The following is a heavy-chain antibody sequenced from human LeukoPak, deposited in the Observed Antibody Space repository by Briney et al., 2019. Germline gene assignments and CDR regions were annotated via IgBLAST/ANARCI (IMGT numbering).Heavy chain of an antibody. CDR2: IKQDGSEK. J-gene: IGHJ3*02. CDR1: GFTFSRDW. D-gene: IGHD3-16*01. V-gene: IGHV3-7*01. CDR3: ARVLRSAFDI. Sequence: GGSLRLSCAASGFTFSRDWMSWVRQAPGKELEWVANIKQDGSEKYYVDSVKGRFTISGDNAKNSLYLQMNSLRAEDTAVYYCARVLRSAFDIWGQGTMVTVSS.